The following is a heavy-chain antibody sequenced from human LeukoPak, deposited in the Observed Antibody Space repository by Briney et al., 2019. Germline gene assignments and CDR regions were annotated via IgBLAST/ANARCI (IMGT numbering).Heavy chain of an antibody. Sequence: GGSLRLSCAASGFTFSSYAMSWVRQAPGKGLEWVSAISGSGGSTYYADSVKGRFTISRDNSRNTLYLQMNSLRAEDTAVYYCARDYGGNSVTLDYWGQGTLVTVSS. V-gene: IGHV3-23*01. J-gene: IGHJ4*02. CDR2: ISGSGGST. D-gene: IGHD4-23*01. CDR1: GFTFSSYA. CDR3: ARDYGGNSVTLDY.